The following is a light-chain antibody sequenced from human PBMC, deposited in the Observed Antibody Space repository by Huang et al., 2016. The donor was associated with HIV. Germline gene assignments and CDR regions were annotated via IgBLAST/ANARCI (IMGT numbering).Light chain of an antibody. CDR1: QSISTW. Sequence: DIQMTQSPSTLSASAADRVTITCRASQSISTWLAWYQQKPGKAPKLLIYDVSSLESGVPSRFSGSGSGTEFTLTINSPQPDDSAIYYCQHYNSYPYTFGQGTKLEIK. J-gene: IGKJ2*01. CDR3: QHYNSYPYT. V-gene: IGKV1-5*01. CDR2: DVS.